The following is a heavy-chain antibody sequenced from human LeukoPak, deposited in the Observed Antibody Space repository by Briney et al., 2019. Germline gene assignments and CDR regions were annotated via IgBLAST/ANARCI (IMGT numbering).Heavy chain of an antibody. CDR2: IYYSGTT. CDR1: GGSISRYY. J-gene: IGHJ4*02. CDR3: ARGHSYYDNSGYSGIDY. Sequence: SETLSLTCTVSGGSISRYYWNWIRQPPGKGLEWIGYIYYSGTTNYHPSLKSRVTISVDTSKNQFSLKLSSVTAADTAVYYCARGHSYYDNSGYSGIDYWGQGTLITVSS. D-gene: IGHD3-22*01. V-gene: IGHV4-59*01.